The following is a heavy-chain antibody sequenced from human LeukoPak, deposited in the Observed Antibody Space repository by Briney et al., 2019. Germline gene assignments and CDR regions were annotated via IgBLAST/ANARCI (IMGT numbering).Heavy chain of an antibody. CDR3: ARRRLGYYFDY. J-gene: IGHJ4*02. Sequence: SETLSLSCGVYGGSFSGYYWSWIRQPPGKGLEWIGETNPRGSTNYNPSLKSRVTLSADTSKNQFSLTLNSVTAADTAVYYCARRRLGYYFDYWGQGTLVTVSS. V-gene: IGHV4-34*01. CDR1: GGSFSGYY. D-gene: IGHD5-24*01. CDR2: TNPRGST.